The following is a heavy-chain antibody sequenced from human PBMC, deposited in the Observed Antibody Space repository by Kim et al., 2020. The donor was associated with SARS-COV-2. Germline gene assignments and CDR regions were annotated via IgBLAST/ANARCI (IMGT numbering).Heavy chain of an antibody. D-gene: IGHD2-8*01. J-gene: IGHJ4*02. V-gene: IGHV1-46*01. CDR3: AFYGDYVGY. CDR2: GST. Sequence: GSTSYAQKFQGRVTMTRDTSTSTVYMELSSLRSEDTAVYYCAFYGDYVGYWGQGTLVTVSS.